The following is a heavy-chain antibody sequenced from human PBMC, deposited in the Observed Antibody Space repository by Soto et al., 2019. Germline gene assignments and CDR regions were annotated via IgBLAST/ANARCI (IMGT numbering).Heavy chain of an antibody. V-gene: IGHV4-30-4*01. J-gene: IGHJ5*02. CDR1: GGSISSGDYY. CDR2: IYYSGST. D-gene: IGHD4-17*01. CDR3: ATEGGDYGGNWFDP. Sequence: SETLSLTCTVSGGSISSGDYYWSWIRQPPGKGLEWIGYIYYSGSTNYNPSLKSRVTISVDTSKNQFSLKLSSVTAADTAVYYCATEGGDYGGNWFDPWGQGTLVTVSS.